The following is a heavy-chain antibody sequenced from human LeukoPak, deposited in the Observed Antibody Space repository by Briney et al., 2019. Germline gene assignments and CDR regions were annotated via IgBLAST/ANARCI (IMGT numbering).Heavy chain of an antibody. J-gene: IGHJ5*02. CDR2: ITSGSTYI. Sequence: GGSLRLSCAASGFTFSDYTMNWVRQAPGKGLEWVSSITSGSTYIYYLDSVKGRFTISRDNAKNSLYLQMNSLRAEDTAIYYCARDLRGYDSSWFDPWGQGTLVTVSS. CDR1: GFTFSDYT. CDR3: ARDLRGYDSSWFDP. D-gene: IGHD5-12*01. V-gene: IGHV3-21*01.